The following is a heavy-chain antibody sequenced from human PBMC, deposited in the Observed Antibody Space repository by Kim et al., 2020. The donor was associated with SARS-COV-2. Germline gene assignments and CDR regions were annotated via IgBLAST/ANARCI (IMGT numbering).Heavy chain of an antibody. D-gene: IGHD6-19*01. V-gene: IGHV1-69*02. Sequence: KFHGRVTITADKSTSTAYMELSSLRSEDTAVYYCARGGIAVAGPLDAFDIWGQGTMVTVSS. J-gene: IGHJ3*02. CDR3: ARGGIAVAGPLDAFDI.